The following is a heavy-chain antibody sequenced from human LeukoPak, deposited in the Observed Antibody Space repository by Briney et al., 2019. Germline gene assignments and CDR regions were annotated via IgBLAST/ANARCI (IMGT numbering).Heavy chain of an antibody. D-gene: IGHD6-13*01. V-gene: IGHV3-33*01. Sequence: GGSLRLSCAASGFTFSSYGMHWVRQAPGKGLEWAAVIWYDGSNKYYADSVKGRFTISRDNSKNTLYLQMNSLRAEDTAVYYCAREIAAVYYYYYGMDVWGQGTTVTVSS. CDR1: GFTFSSYG. J-gene: IGHJ6*02. CDR2: IWYDGSNK. CDR3: AREIAAVYYYYYGMDV.